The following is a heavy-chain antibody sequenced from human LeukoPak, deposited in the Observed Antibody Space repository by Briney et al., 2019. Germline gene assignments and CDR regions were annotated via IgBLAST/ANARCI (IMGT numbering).Heavy chain of an antibody. CDR3: ARDPFTPRYSGSYFGY. V-gene: IGHV1-2*02. CDR1: GYTFTGYY. D-gene: IGHD1-26*01. J-gene: IGHJ4*02. CDR2: INPDSGGT. Sequence: ASVKVSCKASGYTFTGYYMHWVRQAPGQGLEWMGWINPDSGGTNYAQKFQGRVTMTRDTSIRTAYMEVSRLRSDDTAVYYCARDPFTPRYSGSYFGYWGQGTLVTVSS.